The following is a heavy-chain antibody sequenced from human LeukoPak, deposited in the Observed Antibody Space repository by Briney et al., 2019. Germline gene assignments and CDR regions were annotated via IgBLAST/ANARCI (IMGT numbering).Heavy chain of an antibody. CDR2: IWYDGSNK. Sequence: GRSPRLSPAASGFTFSSYGMHSVRQAPGKGLEWVAVIWYDGSNKYYADSVKGRFTISRDNSKNTLYLQMNSLRAEDTAVYYCARDQRESSSWYVVMGYWGQGTLVTVSS. J-gene: IGHJ4*02. CDR1: GFTFSSYG. D-gene: IGHD6-13*01. V-gene: IGHV3-33*01. CDR3: ARDQRESSSWYVVMGY.